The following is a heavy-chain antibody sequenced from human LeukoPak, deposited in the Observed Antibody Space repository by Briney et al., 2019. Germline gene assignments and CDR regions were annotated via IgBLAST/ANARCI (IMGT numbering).Heavy chain of an antibody. CDR1: GFTFSNAW. Sequence: PGGSLRLSCAASGFTFSNAWMSWVRQAPGKGLEWVGRIKSNTDGGTTDYAAPVKGRFTISRDDSKNTLYLQMNSLKTEDTAVYYCTVWGTVDSWLDYWGQGTLVTVSS. J-gene: IGHJ4*02. CDR2: IKSNTDGGTT. V-gene: IGHV3-15*01. D-gene: IGHD3-16*01. CDR3: TVWGTVDSWLDY.